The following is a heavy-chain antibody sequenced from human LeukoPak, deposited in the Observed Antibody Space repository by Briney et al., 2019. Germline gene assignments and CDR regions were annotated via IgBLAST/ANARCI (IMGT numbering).Heavy chain of an antibody. CDR2: IGAYNGNT. Sequence: ASVKVSCKASGYTFTSYGISWVRQAPGQGLEWMGWIGAYNGNTNYAQKLQGRVTMTTDTSTSTAYMELRSLRSDDTAVYYCASHYGSGSYPEYFQHWGQGTLVTVSS. D-gene: IGHD3-10*01. J-gene: IGHJ1*01. CDR3: ASHYGSGSYPEYFQH. CDR1: GYTFTSYG. V-gene: IGHV1-18*04.